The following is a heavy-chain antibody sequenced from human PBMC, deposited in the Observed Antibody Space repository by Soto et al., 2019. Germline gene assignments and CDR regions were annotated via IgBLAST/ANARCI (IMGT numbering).Heavy chain of an antibody. Sequence: SETLSPTCTVSGGSVSSGSYYWSWIRQPPGKGLEWIGYIYYSGSTNYNPSLKSRVTISVDTSKNQFSLKLSSVTAADTAVYYCARVFAYYDFWSGYHEGWFDPWGQGTLVTVSS. V-gene: IGHV4-61*01. D-gene: IGHD3-3*01. CDR1: GGSVSSGSYY. J-gene: IGHJ5*02. CDR2: IYYSGST. CDR3: ARVFAYYDFWSGYHEGWFDP.